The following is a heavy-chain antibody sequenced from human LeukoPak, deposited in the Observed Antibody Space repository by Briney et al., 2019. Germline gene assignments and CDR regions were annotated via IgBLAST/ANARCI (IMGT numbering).Heavy chain of an antibody. Sequence: PGGSLRLSCAPSGFTCRTYEMNWVRQAPGEGLKWVSYISSSDSTIYYTDSVKGRFTISRDNAKNSLFLQMNSLRAQDTAVYYCAREIVGATKSPGFFDYWGQGTLVTVSS. CDR2: ISSSDSTI. CDR3: AREIVGATKSPGFFDY. CDR1: GFTCRTYE. J-gene: IGHJ4*02. D-gene: IGHD1-26*01. V-gene: IGHV3-48*03.